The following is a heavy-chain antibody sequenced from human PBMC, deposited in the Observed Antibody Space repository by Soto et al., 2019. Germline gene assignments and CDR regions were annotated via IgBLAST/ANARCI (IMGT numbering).Heavy chain of an antibody. CDR3: ARSTTPMDAFDI. CDR1: GFTFSSYD. V-gene: IGHV3-13*01. CDR2: IGTAGDT. D-gene: IGHD2-2*01. J-gene: IGHJ3*02. Sequence: PGGSLRLSCADSGFTFSSYDMHWVRQATGKGLEWVSAIGTAGDTYYPGSVKGRFTISRENAKNSLYLQMNSLRAGDTAVYYCARSTTPMDAFDIWGQGTMVTVS.